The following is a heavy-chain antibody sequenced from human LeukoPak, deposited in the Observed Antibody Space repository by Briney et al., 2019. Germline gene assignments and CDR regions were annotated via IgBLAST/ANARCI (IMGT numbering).Heavy chain of an antibody. CDR2: ISYDGSNK. CDR1: GFTFSSYA. J-gene: IGHJ4*02. CDR3: ARDRVVVPAAIGGDFSY. V-gene: IGHV3-30-3*01. Sequence: GGSLRLPCAATGFTFSSYAMHWVRQAPGKGLEWVAVISYDGSNKYYADSVKGRFTISRDNSKNTLYLQMNSLRAEDTAVYYCARDRVVVPAAIGGDFSYWGQGTLVTVSS. D-gene: IGHD2-2*01.